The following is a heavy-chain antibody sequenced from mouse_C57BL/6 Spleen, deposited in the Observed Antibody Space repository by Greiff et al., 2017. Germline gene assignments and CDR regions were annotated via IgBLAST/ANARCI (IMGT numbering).Heavy chain of an antibody. CDR2: FHPYNGDT. V-gene: IGHV1-47*01. Sequence: VQLQQSGAELVKPGASVKMSCKASGYTFTTYPIEWMQQNHGKSLEWIGNFHPYNGDTKYNEKFKGKATLTVEKSSSTVYLALSRLTSDDSSVYYCAMRGYYGSYFDVWGTGTTLTVSS. J-gene: IGHJ1*03. CDR1: GYTFTTYP. CDR3: AMRGYYGSYFDV. D-gene: IGHD1-2*01.